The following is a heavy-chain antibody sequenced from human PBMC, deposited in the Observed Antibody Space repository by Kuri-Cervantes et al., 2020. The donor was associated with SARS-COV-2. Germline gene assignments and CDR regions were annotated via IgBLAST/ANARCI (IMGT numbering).Heavy chain of an antibody. CDR3: AGGYTGWISN. CDR2: IYISGST. D-gene: IGHD2-2*03. CDR1: GGSISSYY. Sequence: SETLSLTCTVSGGSISSYYWSWIRQPAGKGLEWIGRIYISGSTNYNPSLESRVTMSIDTSRNQFSLRLSSVTAADTAVYYCAGGYTGWISNWGQGTLVTVSS. J-gene: IGHJ4*02. V-gene: IGHV4-4*07.